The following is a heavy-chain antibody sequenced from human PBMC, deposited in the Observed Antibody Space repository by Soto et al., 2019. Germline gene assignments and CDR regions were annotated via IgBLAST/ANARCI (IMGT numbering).Heavy chain of an antibody. D-gene: IGHD3-22*01. J-gene: IGHJ4*02. Sequence: GASVKVSCKASGYTFTSYAMHWVRQAPGQRLEWMGWINAGNGNTKYSQKFQGRVTITRDTSASTAYMELSSLRSEDTAVYYCARERDSSGYHFDYWGQGTLVTVSS. V-gene: IGHV1-3*01. CDR1: GYTFTSYA. CDR2: INAGNGNT. CDR3: ARERDSSGYHFDY.